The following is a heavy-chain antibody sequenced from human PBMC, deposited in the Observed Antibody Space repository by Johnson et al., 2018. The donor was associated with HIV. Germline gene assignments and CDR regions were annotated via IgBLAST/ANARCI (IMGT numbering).Heavy chain of an antibody. D-gene: IGHD1-26*01. CDR3: ARDRGSGLRMGREGDAFDI. CDR1: GFTVSSNY. CDR2: ISYDGSNQ. Sequence: QVQLVESGGGLIQPGGSLRLSCAASGFTVSSNYMSWVRQAPGKGLEWVAVISYDGSNQYYADSVKGRFTISRDNSKNTMYLQMNSLRAEDTAVYFCARDRGSGLRMGREGDAFDIWGQGTMVTVSS. V-gene: IGHV3-30*03. J-gene: IGHJ3*02.